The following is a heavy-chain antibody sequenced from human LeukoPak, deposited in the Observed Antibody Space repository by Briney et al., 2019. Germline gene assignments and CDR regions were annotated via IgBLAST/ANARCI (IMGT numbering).Heavy chain of an antibody. CDR3: AREHTTVTSLLDY. CDR1: GFTFNSYG. D-gene: IGHD4-17*01. J-gene: IGHJ4*02. CDR2: IWYDGNNK. V-gene: IGHV3-33*01. Sequence: GGSLRLSCAASGFTFNSYGIHWVRQAPGKGLEWVAVIWYDGNNKYYADSVKGRFTFSRDSSKNTMYLQMNSLRAEDTAVYYCAREHTTVTSLLDYWGQGTLVTVSS.